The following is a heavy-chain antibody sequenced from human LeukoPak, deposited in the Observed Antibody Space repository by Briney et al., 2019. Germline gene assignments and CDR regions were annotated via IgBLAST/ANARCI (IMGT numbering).Heavy chain of an antibody. V-gene: IGHV1-69*05. CDR3: ARDLQEQWLVQDY. D-gene: IGHD6-19*01. J-gene: IGHJ4*02. CDR1: GGTFSSYA. Sequence: SVKVSCKASGGTFSSYAISWVRQAPGQGLEWMGRIIPIFGTANYAQKFQGRVTITTDESTSTAYMELSSLRSEDTAVYYCARDLQEQWLVQDYWGQGNLVTVSS. CDR2: IIPIFGTA.